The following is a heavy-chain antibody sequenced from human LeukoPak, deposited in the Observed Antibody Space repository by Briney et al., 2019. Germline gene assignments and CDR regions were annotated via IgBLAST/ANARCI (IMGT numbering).Heavy chain of an antibody. D-gene: IGHD4-17*01. CDR1: GFTFSSYS. Sequence: GSLRLSCAASGFTFSSYSMNWVRQAAGKGLEWVSSISSSSYIYYADSVKGRFTISRDNAKNSLYLQMNSLRAEDTAVYYCARGGMTTVFPFDYWGQGTLVTVSS. V-gene: IGHV3-21*01. J-gene: IGHJ4*02. CDR2: ISSSSYI. CDR3: ARGGMTTVFPFDY.